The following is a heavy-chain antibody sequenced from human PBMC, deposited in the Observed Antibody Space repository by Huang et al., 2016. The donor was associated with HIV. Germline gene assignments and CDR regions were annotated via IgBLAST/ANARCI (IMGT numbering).Heavy chain of an antibody. V-gene: IGHV5-51*03. D-gene: IGHD5-18*01. CDR2: RDPGDSDT. J-gene: IGHJ4*02. CDR3: ARPLLGYSNGYYFDN. Sequence: EVQLVQSGAVVTKPGESLKISCKGSGYRFTNYWIGWVRQMPGKGLEWMGRRDPGDSDTNYSPSFQGQVTISADNSVSTAYLQWSRLKASDSAVYYCARPLLGYSNGYYFDNWGQGTLVTVSS. CDR1: GYRFTNYW.